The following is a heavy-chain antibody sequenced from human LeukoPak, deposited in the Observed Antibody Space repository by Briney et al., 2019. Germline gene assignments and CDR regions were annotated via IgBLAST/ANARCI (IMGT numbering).Heavy chain of an antibody. CDR3: ARYFHD. V-gene: IGHV3-23*01. CDR2: ISDAGGNT. J-gene: IGHJ4*02. Sequence: GGSLRLSCAASGFTFSSNAMNWVRQAPGKGLEWVSAISDAGGNTDYADSVRGRFTVSRDNSKNTLYLQMNSLRVEDTAVYYCARYFHDWGQGTLVTVSS. CDR1: GFTFSSNA.